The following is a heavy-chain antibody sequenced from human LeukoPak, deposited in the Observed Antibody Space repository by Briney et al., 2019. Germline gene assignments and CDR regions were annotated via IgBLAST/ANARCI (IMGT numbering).Heavy chain of an antibody. Sequence: SETLSLTCTASGGSINTTSYSWGWIRQPPGKGLEWIGSIYYSGSTSYNPSLNSRVTISVDTSKKQFSLKLSSVTAADTAVYYCARHVRWLQLTLYFDIWGRGTLVTVSS. CDR3: ARHVRWLQLTLYFDI. V-gene: IGHV4-39*01. CDR1: GGSINTTSYS. J-gene: IGHJ2*01. CDR2: IYYSGST. D-gene: IGHD5-24*01.